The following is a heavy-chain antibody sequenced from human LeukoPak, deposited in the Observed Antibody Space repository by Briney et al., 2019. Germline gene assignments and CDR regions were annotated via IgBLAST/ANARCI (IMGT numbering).Heavy chain of an antibody. D-gene: IGHD1-26*01. CDR3: ARYSGSYYTDWFDP. J-gene: IGHJ5*02. CDR1: GGSISSNSYY. Sequence: PSETLSLTCAVSGGSISSNSYYWGWIRQPPGKGLEWIGSIYYSGSTYYNPSLKSRVTISVDTSKNQFSLKLSSVTAADTAVYYCARYSGSYYTDWFDPWGQGTLVTVSS. CDR2: IYYSGST. V-gene: IGHV4-39*07.